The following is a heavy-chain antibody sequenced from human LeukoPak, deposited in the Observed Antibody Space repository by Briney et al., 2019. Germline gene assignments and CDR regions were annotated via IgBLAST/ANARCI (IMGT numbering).Heavy chain of an antibody. CDR1: GFTVSSNY. CDR3: ASGSYCNDAFDI. J-gene: IGHJ3*02. D-gene: IGHD3-10*01. V-gene: IGHV3-66*01. Sequence: GGSLRLSCAAFGFTVSSNYMSWVRQAPGKGLEWVSVIYSGGSTYYADSVKGRFIISRDNSKNTLYLQMNSLRAEDTAVYYCASGSYCNDAFDIWGQGTMVTVSS. CDR2: IYSGGST.